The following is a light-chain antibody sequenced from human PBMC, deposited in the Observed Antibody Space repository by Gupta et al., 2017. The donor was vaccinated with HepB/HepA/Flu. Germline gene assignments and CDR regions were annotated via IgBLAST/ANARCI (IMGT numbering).Light chain of an antibody. CDR1: SSDVGGHNF. V-gene: IGLV2-8*01. CDR2: EVN. J-gene: IGLJ1*01. Sequence: QSDPTQPPSASGSPGQSVPISCSGTSSDVGGHNFVSWYQQHPYKAPKPVIYEVNKRPSGVPDRFSGSKSGNTASLTVSGLQAEDEADYYCNSYAGSNNYVFGTGTKVTVV. CDR3: NSYAGSNNYV.